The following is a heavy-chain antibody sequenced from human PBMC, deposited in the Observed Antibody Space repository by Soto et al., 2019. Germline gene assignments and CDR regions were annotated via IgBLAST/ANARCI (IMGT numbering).Heavy chain of an antibody. CDR1: GGSVSSGNYY. V-gene: IGHV4-39*01. D-gene: IGHD2-15*01. CDR3: ARAYCSGGSCYSILQDYYFDS. Sequence: SETLSLTCSVSGGSVSSGNYYWSWIRQPPGKGLEWIGSIYYSGSTYYNPSLKSRVTISVDTSKNQFSLQLNSVTPEDTAVYYCARAYCSGGSCYSILQDYYFDSWGQGTLVTVSS. J-gene: IGHJ4*02. CDR2: IYYSGST.